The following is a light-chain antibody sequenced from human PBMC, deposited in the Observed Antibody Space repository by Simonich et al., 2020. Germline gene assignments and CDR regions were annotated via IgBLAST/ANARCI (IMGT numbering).Light chain of an antibody. CDR3: AAWDDSLNGPV. CDR1: SSNIGSNT. J-gene: IGLJ3*02. V-gene: IGLV1-44*01. CDR2: RNN. Sequence: QSVLTQPPSASGTPGQRVTISCSGSSSNIGSNTVNWYQQLPGTAPKLLIYRNNQRPPGVPDRFSCSKSGTSAALAISGLQSEDEADYYCAAWDDSLNGPVFGGGTKLTVL.